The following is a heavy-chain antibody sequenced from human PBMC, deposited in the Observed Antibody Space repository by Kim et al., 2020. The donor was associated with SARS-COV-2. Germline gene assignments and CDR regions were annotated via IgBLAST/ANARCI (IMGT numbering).Heavy chain of an antibody. V-gene: IGHV1-18*01. Sequence: QKLQGSVTMTTDTATSTAYMELRSLRSDDTAVYYCARDESSVAGPPTFDYWGQGTLVTVSS. D-gene: IGHD6-19*01. CDR3: ARDESSVAGPPTFDY. J-gene: IGHJ4*02.